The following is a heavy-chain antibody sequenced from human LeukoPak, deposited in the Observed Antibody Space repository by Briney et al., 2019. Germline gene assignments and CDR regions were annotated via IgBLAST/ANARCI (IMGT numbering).Heavy chain of an antibody. Sequence: SETLSLTCTVSGGSISNYHWSWIRQPAGKGLEWIGQIHTSGSTNYNPPLKSRVTTSIDTPENQLSLTIRSVTAADTAVYYCARRDISSGWSFDYWGQGALVTVSS. CDR2: IHTSGST. CDR3: ARRDISSGWSFDY. V-gene: IGHV4-4*07. CDR1: GGSISNYH. D-gene: IGHD6-19*01. J-gene: IGHJ4*02.